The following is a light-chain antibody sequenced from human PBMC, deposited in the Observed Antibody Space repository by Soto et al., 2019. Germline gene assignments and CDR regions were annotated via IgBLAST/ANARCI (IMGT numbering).Light chain of an antibody. Sequence: DIVMTQSPDSLAVSLGERATINCKYSQSVLYSSNNKNYLAWYQQKPGQPPKLLIYWASTREYGFPDRFSGSGSGTDFTLTISSLQAEDVAVYYCQQYYSTPLTFGGGTKVEIK. V-gene: IGKV4-1*01. J-gene: IGKJ4*01. CDR2: WAS. CDR3: QQYYSTPLT. CDR1: QSVLYSSNNKNY.